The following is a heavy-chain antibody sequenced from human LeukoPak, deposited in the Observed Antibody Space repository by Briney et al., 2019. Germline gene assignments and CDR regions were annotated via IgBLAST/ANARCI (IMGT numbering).Heavy chain of an antibody. D-gene: IGHD5-18*01. Sequence: GGSLRLSCAASGFTVSSNYMSWVRQAPGKGLEWVSLIYSGGWIFYADSVKGRFIISTDNSKNTLYLQMNSLRAEDTAVYYCASGFSYGKVDYWGQGTLVTVSS. CDR1: GFTVSSNY. CDR3: ASGFSYGKVDY. CDR2: IYSGGWI. V-gene: IGHV3-66*01. J-gene: IGHJ4*02.